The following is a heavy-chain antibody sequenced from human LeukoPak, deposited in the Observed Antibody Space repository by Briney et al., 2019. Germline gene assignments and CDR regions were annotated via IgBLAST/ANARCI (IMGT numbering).Heavy chain of an antibody. CDR3: ARGLWLNYYYYGMDV. V-gene: IGHV1-2*02. D-gene: IGHD5-18*01. J-gene: IGHJ6*02. CDR2: INPNSGGT. Sequence: ASVKVSCKAFGYTFTGYYMHWVRQAPGQGLEWMGWINPNSGGTNYAQKFQGRVTMTRDTSISTAYMELSRLRSDDTAVYYCARGLWLNYYYYGMDVWGQGTTVTVSS. CDR1: GYTFTGYY.